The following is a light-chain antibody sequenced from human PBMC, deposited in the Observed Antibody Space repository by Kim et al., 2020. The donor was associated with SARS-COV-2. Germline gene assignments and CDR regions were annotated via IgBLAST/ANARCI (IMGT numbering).Light chain of an antibody. CDR2: EAS. CDR3: QQRNNWPLLT. Sequence: EIVLTQSPATLSLSPGERATLSCRASQSVSNYLSWYQKKPGQAPRLLIYEASNRATGIPARFSGSGSGTDFTLTISSLEPEDFAVYYCQQRNNWPLLTFGGGTKVDIK. V-gene: IGKV3-11*01. CDR1: QSVSNY. J-gene: IGKJ4*01.